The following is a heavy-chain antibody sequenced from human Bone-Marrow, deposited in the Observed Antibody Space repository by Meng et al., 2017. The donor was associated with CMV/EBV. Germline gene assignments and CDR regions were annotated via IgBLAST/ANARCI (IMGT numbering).Heavy chain of an antibody. J-gene: IGHJ4*02. D-gene: IGHD7-27*01. CDR3: AKGDKRTGAWGRYIDY. Sequence: SLKISCAASGFTFDDYAMHWVRQAPGKGLEWVSGISWNSGSIGYADSVKGRFTISRDNAKNSLYLQMNSLRAEDTALYYCAKGDKRTGAWGRYIDYWVQGTLVTVSS. V-gene: IGHV3-9*01. CDR2: ISWNSGSI. CDR1: GFTFDDYA.